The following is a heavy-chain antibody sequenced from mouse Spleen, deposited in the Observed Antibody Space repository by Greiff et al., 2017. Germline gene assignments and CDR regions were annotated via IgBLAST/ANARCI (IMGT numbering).Heavy chain of an antibody. CDR1: GFTFTDYY. V-gene: IGHV7-3*01. Sequence: EVKLVESGGGLVQPGGSLSLSCAASGFTFTDYYMSWVRQPPGKALEWLGFIRNKANGYTTEYSASVKGRFTISRDNSQSILYLQMNALRAEDSATYYCARYEGGYYSFDYWGQGTTLTVSS. D-gene: IGHD2-3*01. CDR2: IRNKANGYTT. CDR3: ARYEGGYYSFDY. J-gene: IGHJ2*01.